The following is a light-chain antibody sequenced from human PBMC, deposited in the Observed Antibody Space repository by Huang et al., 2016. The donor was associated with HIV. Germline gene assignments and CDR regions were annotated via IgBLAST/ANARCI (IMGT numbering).Light chain of an antibody. CDR3: QQRTNWPLT. CDR1: QSVNNY. V-gene: IGKV3-11*01. Sequence: ELVLTQSPATLSLSPGERATLSCRASQSVNNYLAWYQQKPGQAPSLLIDDASNRATGIPARFSGSGSGTDFTLTISNLEPEDSAVYYCQQRTNWPLTFGGGTKVEIK. CDR2: DAS. J-gene: IGKJ4*01.